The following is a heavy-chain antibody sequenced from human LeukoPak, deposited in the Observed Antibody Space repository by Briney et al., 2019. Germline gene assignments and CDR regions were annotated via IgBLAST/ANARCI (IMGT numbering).Heavy chain of an antibody. CDR3: ARPENSYSSGWYGDY. CDR1: GYSFTSYW. Sequence: GESLKISCKGSGYSFTSYWIGWVRQMPGKGLEWMGIIYPGDSDTRYSPSFQGQVTISADKSISTAYLQWSSLKASDTAMYYCARPENSYSSGWYGDYWGQGTLVTVSS. CDR2: IYPGDSDT. J-gene: IGHJ4*02. D-gene: IGHD6-19*01. V-gene: IGHV5-51*01.